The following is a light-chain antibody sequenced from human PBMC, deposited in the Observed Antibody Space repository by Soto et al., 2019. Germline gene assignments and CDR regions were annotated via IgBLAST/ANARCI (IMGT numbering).Light chain of an antibody. CDR1: SSDVGSYNL. CDR2: EVS. CDR3: CSYAGSSTYV. V-gene: IGLV2-23*02. Sequence: QSVLTQPASGSGSTGQSITISCTGTSSDVGSYNLVSWYQQHPGKAPKLMIYEVSKRPSGVSNRFSGSKSGNTASLTISGLQAEDEADYYCCSYAGSSTYVFGTGTKVTVL. J-gene: IGLJ1*01.